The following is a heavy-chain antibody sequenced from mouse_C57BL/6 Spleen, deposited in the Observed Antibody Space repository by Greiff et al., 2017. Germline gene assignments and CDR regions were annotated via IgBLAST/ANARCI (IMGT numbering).Heavy chain of an antibody. CDR2: INPSSGYT. CDR1: GYTFTSYW. V-gene: IGHV1-7*01. Sequence: QVQLQQSGAELAKPGASVKLSCKASGYTFTSYWMHWVKQRPGQGLEWIGYINPSSGYTKYNQKFKDKAKLTADKSSSTAYMQLSSLTYEDSAVYYCARGDGYDYWGQGTTLTVSS. CDR3: ARGDGYDY. J-gene: IGHJ2*01. D-gene: IGHD2-3*01.